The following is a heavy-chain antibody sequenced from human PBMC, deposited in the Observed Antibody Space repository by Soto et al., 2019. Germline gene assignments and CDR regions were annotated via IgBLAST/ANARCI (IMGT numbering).Heavy chain of an antibody. J-gene: IGHJ4*02. CDR2: ISPYNGNT. D-gene: IGHD1-1*01. CDR1: GYLFTTYG. V-gene: IGHV1-18*01. CDR3: ARSPNTQLFAS. Sequence: QVQLVQSGAEVTKPGASVNVSCKASGYLFTTYGVGWVRQAPGQGLEWIGWISPYNGNTKFAQNFRGRATMTTDTSTDTAYMELRNLRSDDTAIYYCARSPNTQLFASWGQGTLVTVSS.